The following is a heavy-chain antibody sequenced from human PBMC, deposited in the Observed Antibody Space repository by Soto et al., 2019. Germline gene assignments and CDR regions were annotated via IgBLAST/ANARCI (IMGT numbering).Heavy chain of an antibody. J-gene: IGHJ4*02. Sequence: SETLSLTCTVSGGSISSYYWSWIRQPPGKGLEWIGYIYYSGSTNYDPSLKSRVTISVDASKNQFSLKLSSVTAADTAVYYCATQRLGYGYIEDYWGQGTLVTVSS. D-gene: IGHD5-18*01. CDR2: IYYSGST. CDR3: ATQRLGYGYIEDY. V-gene: IGHV4-59*01. CDR1: GGSISSYY.